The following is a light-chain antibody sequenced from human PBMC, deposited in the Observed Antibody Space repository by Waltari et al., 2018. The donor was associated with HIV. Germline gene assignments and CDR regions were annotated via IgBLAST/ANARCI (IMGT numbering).Light chain of an antibody. CDR3: YSTDSSGNHGV. V-gene: IGLV3-10*01. Sequence: SYELTQPPSVSVSPGQTARITCSGDAWPKQYAYWYQQKSGQAPVLVIYEDSKRPSGIPERFSGSSSGTMATLTIRGAQVEDEADYYCYSTDSSGNHGVFGTGTTVTVL. CDR2: EDS. J-gene: IGLJ1*01. CDR1: AWPKQY.